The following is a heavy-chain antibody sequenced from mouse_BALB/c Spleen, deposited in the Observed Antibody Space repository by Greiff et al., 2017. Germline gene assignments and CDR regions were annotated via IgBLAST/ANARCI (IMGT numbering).Heavy chain of an antibody. Sequence: EVKVVESGGGLVQPGGSLRLSCATSGFTFTDYYMSWVRQPPGKALEWLGFIRNKANGYTTEYSASVKGRFTISRDNSQSILYLQMNTLRAEDSATYYCARDGIYYDYAMDYWGQGTSVTVSS. CDR3: ARDGIYYDYAMDY. D-gene: IGHD2-1*01. V-gene: IGHV7-3*02. CDR2: IRNKANGYTT. J-gene: IGHJ4*01. CDR1: GFTFTDYY.